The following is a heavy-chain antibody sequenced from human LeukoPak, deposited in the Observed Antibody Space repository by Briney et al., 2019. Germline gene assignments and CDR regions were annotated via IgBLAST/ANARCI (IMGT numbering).Heavy chain of an antibody. V-gene: IGHV3-21*01. CDR2: ISSSSSYI. D-gene: IGHD1-26*01. CDR1: GFTFSSYS. CDR3: ASLIGATLVDY. Sequence: PGGSLRLSCAASGFTFSSYSMNWVRQAPGKGLEWVSSISSSSSYIYYADSVKGRFTISRDHAKNSLYLQMNSLRAEDTAVYYCASLIGATLVDYWGQGTLVTVSS. J-gene: IGHJ4*02.